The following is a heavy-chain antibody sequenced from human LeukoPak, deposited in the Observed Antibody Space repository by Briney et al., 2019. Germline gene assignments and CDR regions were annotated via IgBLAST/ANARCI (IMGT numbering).Heavy chain of an antibody. CDR3: ARVVVPAAIRVDV. CDR1: GGSISSYY. V-gene: IGHV4-59*01. CDR2: IYYSGST. Sequence: SETLSLTCTVSGGSISSYYWSWIRQPPGKGLEWIGYIYYSGSTNYNPSLKSRVTISVDTSKNQFSLKLSSVTAADTAVYYCARVVVPAAIRVDVWGKGATVTVSS. J-gene: IGHJ6*04. D-gene: IGHD2-2*01.